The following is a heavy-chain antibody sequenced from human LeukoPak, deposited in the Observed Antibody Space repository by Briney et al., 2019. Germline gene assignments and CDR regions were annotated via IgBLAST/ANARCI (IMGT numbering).Heavy chain of an antibody. D-gene: IGHD6-13*01. CDR1: GFIISDYA. CDR3: VKDLYKGDSASWYFFHY. V-gene: IGHV3-64D*06. Sequence: GGSLRLSCSASGFIISDYAMHWVRQAPGKGLEYVSAISANRGSTYYADSVKGRFTISRDTSKNTLYLQMSSLRAEDTAMYHCVKDLYKGDSASWYFFHYWGQGTLVTVSS. CDR2: ISANRGST. J-gene: IGHJ4*02.